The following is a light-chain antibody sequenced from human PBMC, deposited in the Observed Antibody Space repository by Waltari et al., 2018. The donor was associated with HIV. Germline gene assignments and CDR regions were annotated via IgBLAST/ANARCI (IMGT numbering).Light chain of an antibody. J-gene: IGKJ4*01. CDR1: ESLLHSSGFHY. CDR2: WSS. V-gene: IGKV2-28*01. CDR3: MQSLQTPLT. Sequence: DIVMTQSPLYLPVTPGESASISCRSNESLLHSSGFHYLDWYLQKPGRSPQLLIYWSSHRDSGVSDRFSGSGSGTEFALKISRVEAEDVGFYFCMQSLQTPLTFGGGTKVDIK.